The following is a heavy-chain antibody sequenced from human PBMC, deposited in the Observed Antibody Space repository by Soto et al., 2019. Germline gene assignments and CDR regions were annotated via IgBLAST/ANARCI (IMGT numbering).Heavy chain of an antibody. J-gene: IGHJ5*02. Sequence: QVKLQESGPGLVKPSETLSLTCNVSGGAISSDDYYWRWIRQPPGKGLEWIGYIYHSGRRDYNPSLQSRVTISMATSENQLSLKLNSVTAADSAVYYCARTSPRGSGTWFDPWGQGTLVTVSS. V-gene: IGHV4-30-4*01. CDR2: IYHSGRR. CDR3: ARTSPRGSGTWFDP. D-gene: IGHD3-10*01. CDR1: GGAISSDDYY.